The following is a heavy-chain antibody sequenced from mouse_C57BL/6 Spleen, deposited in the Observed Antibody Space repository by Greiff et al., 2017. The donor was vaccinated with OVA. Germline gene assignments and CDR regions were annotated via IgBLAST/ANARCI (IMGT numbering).Heavy chain of an antibody. CDR2: IHPNSGST. Sequence: VQLQQPGAELVKPGASVKLSCKASGYTFTSYWMHWVKQRPGQGLEWIGMIHPNSGSTNYNEKFKSKATLTVDKSSSTAYMQLSSLTSGDAAVYYCARGGYGSSPDYWGQGTTLTVSS. CDR1: GYTFTSYW. D-gene: IGHD1-1*01. CDR3: ARGGYGSSPDY. J-gene: IGHJ2*01. V-gene: IGHV1-64*01.